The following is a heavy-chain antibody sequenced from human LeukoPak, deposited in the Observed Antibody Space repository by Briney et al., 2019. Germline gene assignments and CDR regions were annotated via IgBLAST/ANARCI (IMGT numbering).Heavy chain of an antibody. CDR1: GYTFTSYG. CDR2: ISAYNGNT. Sequence: RASVKVSCKASGYTFTSYGISWVRQAPGQGLEWMGWISAYNGNTNYAQKLQGRVTMTTDTSTSTAYMELRSLRSDDTAVYYCARAPPVDEGNWFDPWGQGTLVTVSS. V-gene: IGHV1-18*01. J-gene: IGHJ5*02. CDR3: ARAPPVDEGNWFDP.